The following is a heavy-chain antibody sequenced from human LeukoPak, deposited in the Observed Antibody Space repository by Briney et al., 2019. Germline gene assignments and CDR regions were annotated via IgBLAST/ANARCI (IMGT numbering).Heavy chain of an antibody. CDR1: GFTFSRYE. CDR3: ARDALAATGTRGDY. Sequence: GGSLRLSCAASGFTFSRYEMNWVRQAPGKGLDWVSYISSTGSTIYYADSVKGRFTISRDNAKNSLYLQMNSLRAEDTAVYYCARDALAATGTRGDYWGQGTLVTVSS. D-gene: IGHD6-13*01. J-gene: IGHJ4*02. CDR2: ISSTGSTI. V-gene: IGHV3-48*03.